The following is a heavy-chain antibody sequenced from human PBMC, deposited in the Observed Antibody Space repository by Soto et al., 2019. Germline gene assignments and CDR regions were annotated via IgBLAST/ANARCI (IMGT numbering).Heavy chain of an antibody. CDR2: IYDSGST. D-gene: IGHD2-21*02. J-gene: IGHJ4*02. Sequence: PSETLSLTCTVSGGFISSYYWSWIRQPPGKGLEWIGYIYDSGSTKYNPSLKSRVTISVDTSKNQFSLKLSSVTAADTAVYYCARMGLTSFDYWGQGTLVTVSS. CDR1: GGFISSYY. V-gene: IGHV4-59*01. CDR3: ARMGLTSFDY.